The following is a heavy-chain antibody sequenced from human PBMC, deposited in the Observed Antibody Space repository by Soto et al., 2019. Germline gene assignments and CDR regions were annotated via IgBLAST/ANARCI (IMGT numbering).Heavy chain of an antibody. CDR1: GGSISSYY. CDR2: IYYSGNT. J-gene: IGHJ4*02. V-gene: IGHV4-59*01. Sequence: PSETLSLTCTVSGGSISSYYRSWIRQPPGKGLEWIGYIYYSGNTNYNPSLKSRVTISVDTSKNQFSLKLSSVTAADTAVYYCARGDRQVVTAIDYYFDYWGQGTLVTVSS. D-gene: IGHD2-21*02. CDR3: ARGDRQVVTAIDYYFDY.